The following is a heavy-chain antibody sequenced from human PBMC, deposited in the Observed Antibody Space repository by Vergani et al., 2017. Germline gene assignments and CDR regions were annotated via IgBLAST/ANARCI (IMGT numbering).Heavy chain of an antibody. CDR3: ARYSSSSQGFDY. D-gene: IGHD6-6*01. CDR1: GFTFSSYA. Sequence: VQLLESGGGLVQPGGSLRLSCAASGFTFSSYAMHWVRQAPGKGLEWVAVISYDGSNKYYADSVKGRFTISRDNSKNTLYLQMNSLRAEDTAVYYCARYSSSSQGFDYWGQGTLVTVSS. V-gene: IGHV3-30-3*01. J-gene: IGHJ4*02. CDR2: ISYDGSNK.